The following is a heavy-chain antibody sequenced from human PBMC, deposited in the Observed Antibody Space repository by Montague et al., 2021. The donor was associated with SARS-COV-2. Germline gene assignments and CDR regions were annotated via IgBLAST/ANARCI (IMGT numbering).Heavy chain of an antibody. Sequence: SETLSLTCAVSGGSIRNYYWSWIRQPPGRGLEWIAYIYDSGNVDYNPSLKSRVTILVDTSKNQFSLKLSSVTAADTAVYYCAAQTDYYYYSLDVWGPGTTATVS. CDR1: GGSIRNYY. CDR3: AAQTDYYYYSLDV. V-gene: IGHV4-59*08. CDR2: IYDSGNV. J-gene: IGHJ6*02.